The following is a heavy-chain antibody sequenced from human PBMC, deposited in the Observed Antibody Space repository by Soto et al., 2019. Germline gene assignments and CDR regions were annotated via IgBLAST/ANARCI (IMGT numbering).Heavy chain of an antibody. CDR3: ARDIPTGHPDIITGCDY. V-gene: IGHV3-33*01. D-gene: IGHD2-21*01. Sequence: GGSLRLSCAASGCSFSNYGMHGVCQAPGKGLEWVAVIWYDGSNKYYADSVKGRFTISRDNSGNTVYLLMNSVRAEDTAMYYCARDIPTGHPDIITGCDYWGQGTMVTVSS. CDR2: IWYDGSNK. J-gene: IGHJ4*02. CDR1: GCSFSNYG.